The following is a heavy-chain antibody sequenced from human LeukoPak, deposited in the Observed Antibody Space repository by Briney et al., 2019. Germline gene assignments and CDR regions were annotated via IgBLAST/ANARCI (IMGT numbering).Heavy chain of an antibody. Sequence: PSETLSLTCAVSGYSISSGYYWGWIRQPPGKGLEWIGSIYHSGSTYYNPSLTSRVTISVDTSKNQFSLKLSSVTAADTAVYYCARQVGAYAFDIWGQGTMVTVSS. D-gene: IGHD1-26*01. J-gene: IGHJ3*02. V-gene: IGHV4-38-2*01. CDR2: IYHSGST. CDR3: ARQVGAYAFDI. CDR1: GYSISSGYY.